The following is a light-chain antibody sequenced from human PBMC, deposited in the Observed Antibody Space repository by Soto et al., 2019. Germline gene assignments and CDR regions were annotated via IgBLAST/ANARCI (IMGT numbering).Light chain of an antibody. Sequence: DIQVTQAPSSLSASVGDRVTITCRTSQGVSNYLAWYQQKPGKLPELLIYAISTLQSGVPSRFNGSGSGADFTLTISSLQPEDVATYSCQKYNSAPLTFGGGTKVEIK. CDR3: QKYNSAPLT. J-gene: IGKJ4*01. CDR1: QGVSNY. V-gene: IGKV1-27*01. CDR2: AIS.